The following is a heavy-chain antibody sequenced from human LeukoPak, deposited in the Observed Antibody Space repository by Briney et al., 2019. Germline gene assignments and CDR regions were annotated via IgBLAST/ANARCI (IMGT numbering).Heavy chain of an antibody. D-gene: IGHD2/OR15-2a*01. J-gene: IGHJ4*02. Sequence: AGGSLRLSCSASGFTFSSYDIVWVRQAPGKGLEWVSGISASGGRTYYADSVEGRFTISRDNSKNTLSLQMTSLRVEDTAVYYCSNSPPTYGDLDYWGQGTLVTVSS. CDR1: GFTFSSYD. V-gene: IGHV3-23*01. CDR2: ISASGGRT. CDR3: SNSPPTYGDLDY.